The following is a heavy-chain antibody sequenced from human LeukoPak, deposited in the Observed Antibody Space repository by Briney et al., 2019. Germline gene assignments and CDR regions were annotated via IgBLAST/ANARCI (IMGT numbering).Heavy chain of an antibody. Sequence: GGSLRLSCAASGFTFSSYAMSWFRQAPGKGLEWVSAISGSGGSTYYADSVKGRFTISRDNSKNTLYLQMNSLRAEDTAVYYCAKDPLLGTASYNWFDPWGQGTLVTVSS. CDR2: ISGSGGST. CDR1: GFTFSSYA. D-gene: IGHD1-1*01. CDR3: AKDPLLGTASYNWFDP. V-gene: IGHV3-23*01. J-gene: IGHJ5*02.